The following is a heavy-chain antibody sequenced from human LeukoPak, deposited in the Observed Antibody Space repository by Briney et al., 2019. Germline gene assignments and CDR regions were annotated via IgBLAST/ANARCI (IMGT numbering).Heavy chain of an antibody. V-gene: IGHV3-30*02. CDR1: GFTFSSYA. CDR3: AKDSYYYDSSGYLNWFDP. D-gene: IGHD3-22*01. J-gene: IGHJ5*01. CDR2: IRSDGSNQ. Sequence: GGSLRLSCAASGFTFSSYAMHWVRQAPGKGLEWVAFIRSDGSNQYYADSVKGRFTISRDNSKNTLYLQMNSLRAEDTAVYYCAKDSYYYDSSGYLNWFDPWGQGTLVTVSS.